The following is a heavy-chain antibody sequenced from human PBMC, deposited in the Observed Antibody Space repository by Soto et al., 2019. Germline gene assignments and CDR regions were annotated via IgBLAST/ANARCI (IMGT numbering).Heavy chain of an antibody. CDR1: GGSFSGYY. J-gene: IGHJ5*02. CDR3: ARGVGVYSSGRYGP. D-gene: IGHD6-19*01. V-gene: IGHV4-34*01. Sequence: PSETLSLTCAVYGGSFSGYYWSWIRQPPGKGLEWIGEINHSGSTNYNPSLKSRVTISVDTSKNQFSLKLSSVTAADTAVYYCARGVGVYSSGRYGPWGQGTLVTVSS. CDR2: INHSGST.